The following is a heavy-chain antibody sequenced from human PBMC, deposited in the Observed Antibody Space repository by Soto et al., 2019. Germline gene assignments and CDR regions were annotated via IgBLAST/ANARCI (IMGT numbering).Heavy chain of an antibody. J-gene: IGHJ5*02. CDR2: IYWNDDK. Sequence: SGPTLVNPTQTLTLTCTFSGFSLSTSGVGVGWIRQPPGKALEWLALIYWNDDKRYSPSLKSRLTITKDTSKNQVVLTMTNMDPVHTATYYCAHTEGDSSGYYSNWFDPWGQGTLVTVSS. CDR1: GFSLSTSGVG. D-gene: IGHD3-22*01. V-gene: IGHV2-5*01. CDR3: AHTEGDSSGYYSNWFDP.